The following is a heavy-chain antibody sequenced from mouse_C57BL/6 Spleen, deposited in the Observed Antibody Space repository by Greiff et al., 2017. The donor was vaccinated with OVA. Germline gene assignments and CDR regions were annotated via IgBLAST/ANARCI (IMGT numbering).Heavy chain of an antibody. Sequence: VQLQQSGAELVRPGASVTLSCKASGYTFTDYEMHWVKQTPVHGLEWIGAIDPETGGTAYNQKFKGKAILTADKSSSTAYMELRSLTSEDSAVYYCTRKAELGRGNAMDYWGQGTSVTVSS. CDR1: GYTFTDYE. CDR2: IDPETGGT. V-gene: IGHV1-15*01. CDR3: TRKAELGRGNAMDY. J-gene: IGHJ4*01. D-gene: IGHD4-1*01.